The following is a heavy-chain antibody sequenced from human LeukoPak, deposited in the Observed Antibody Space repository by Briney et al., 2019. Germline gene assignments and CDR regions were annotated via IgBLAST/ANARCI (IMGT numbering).Heavy chain of an antibody. D-gene: IGHD5-24*01. CDR2: IDPSDSYA. Sequence: GESLKISCRGSGYSFTSYWISWVRQMPGKGLEWMGRIDPSDSYANYSPSFQGHVTISADKSIRTAYLQWSSLKASDTAMYYCARIRDGYNDFDYWGQGTLVTVSS. J-gene: IGHJ4*02. CDR1: GYSFTSYW. CDR3: ARIRDGYNDFDY. V-gene: IGHV5-10-1*01.